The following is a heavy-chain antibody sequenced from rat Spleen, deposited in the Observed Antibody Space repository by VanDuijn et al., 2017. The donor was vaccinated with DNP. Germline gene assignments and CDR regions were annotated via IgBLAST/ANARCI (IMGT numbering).Heavy chain of an antibody. CDR1: GFTFSDYY. CDR2: ISYDGSRT. Sequence: EVQLVESGGGLVQPGRSLKLSCAASGFTFSDYYMAWVRQAPKKGLEWVATISYDGSRTYYRDSVKGRFTISRDNAKSTLYLQMNSLRSEDMATYYCIRWNSGHFDYWGQGVMVTVSS. J-gene: IGHJ2*01. V-gene: IGHV5-22*01. CDR3: IRWNSGHFDY. D-gene: IGHD4-3*01.